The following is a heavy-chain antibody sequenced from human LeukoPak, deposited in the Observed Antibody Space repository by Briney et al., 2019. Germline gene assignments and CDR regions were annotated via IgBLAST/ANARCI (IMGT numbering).Heavy chain of an antibody. Sequence: SETLSLTCAVYGGSFSGYYWSWIRQPPGKGLEWIGEINHSGSTNYNPSLKSRVTISVDTSKNQFSLKLCSVTAADTAVYYCARVPDYEDDCYYYYYMDVWGKGTTVTVSS. J-gene: IGHJ6*03. V-gene: IGHV4-34*01. D-gene: IGHD4-17*01. CDR2: INHSGST. CDR1: GGSFSGYY. CDR3: ARVPDYEDDCYYYYYMDV.